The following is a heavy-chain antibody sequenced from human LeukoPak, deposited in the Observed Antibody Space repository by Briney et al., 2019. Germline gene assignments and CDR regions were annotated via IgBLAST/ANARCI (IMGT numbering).Heavy chain of an antibody. V-gene: IGHV3-30*03. CDR1: GFPFSSYG. CDR3: ARGGSSSWSHVDY. CDR2: ISYDGIQK. Sequence: GSLRLSCAASGFPFSSYGIHWVRQAPGKGLEGVAVISYDGIQKYYADSMKGRFTISRGNSKNTLYLQMNRLRGEDTAVYYCARGGSSSWSHVDYWGQGTLVTVSS. D-gene: IGHD6-13*01. J-gene: IGHJ4*02.